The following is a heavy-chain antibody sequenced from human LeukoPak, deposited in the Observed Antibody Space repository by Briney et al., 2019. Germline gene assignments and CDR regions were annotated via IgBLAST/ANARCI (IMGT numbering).Heavy chain of an antibody. CDR1: GGSISSYY. V-gene: IGHV4-59*01. CDR2: IYYSGTT. J-gene: IGHJ4*02. D-gene: IGHD6-13*01. CDR3: ARGVYIAAAQYGY. Sequence: SETLSLTCTVSGGSISSYYWSWIRQPPGEGVEWVGYIYYSGTTNYNPSLKSRVTISVDTSKNQFSLKLSSVTAADTAVYYCARGVYIAAAQYGYWGQGTLVTVSS.